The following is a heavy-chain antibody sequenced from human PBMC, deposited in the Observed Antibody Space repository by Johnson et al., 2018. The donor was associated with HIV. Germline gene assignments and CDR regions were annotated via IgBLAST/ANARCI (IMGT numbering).Heavy chain of an antibody. Sequence: QVQLVESGGGLIQPGGSLRLSCAASGFTVSSNYMSWVRQAPGKGLEWVAVISYDGSNKYYADSVKGRFTISRDNSKNTLYLQMNSLRAEDTAVYYCAKPQLLADDIFNFWGQGTMVIVSS. D-gene: IGHD6-19*01. J-gene: IGHJ3*01. V-gene: IGHV3-30-3*01. CDR1: GFTVSSNY. CDR3: AKPQLLADDIFNF. CDR2: ISYDGSNK.